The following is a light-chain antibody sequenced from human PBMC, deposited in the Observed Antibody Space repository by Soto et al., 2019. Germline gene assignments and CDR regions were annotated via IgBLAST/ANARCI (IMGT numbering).Light chain of an antibody. CDR2: KAS. J-gene: IGKJ1*01. Sequence: DIQMTQSPSTLSASVGDRVTITCRASQSISSWLAWYQQKPGKAPKLLIYKASSLESGVPSRFSGSGSGTEFTLTISSLQPDDFATYYCQQYYSYSTFGQGTRVDI. CDR3: QQYYSYST. V-gene: IGKV1-5*03. CDR1: QSISSW.